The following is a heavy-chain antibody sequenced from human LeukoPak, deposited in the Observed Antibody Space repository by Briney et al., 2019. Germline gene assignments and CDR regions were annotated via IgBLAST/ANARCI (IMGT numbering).Heavy chain of an antibody. CDR3: ARLIYSGSYYRDY. Sequence: PSETLSLTCAVYGGSFSGYYWSWIRQPPGKGLEWIGYIYYSGSTNYNPSLKSRVTMSVDTSKNQFSLKLSSVTAADTAVYYCARLIYSGSYYRDYWGQGTLVTVSS. V-gene: IGHV4-59*12. CDR1: GGSFSGYY. CDR2: IYYSGST. D-gene: IGHD1-26*01. J-gene: IGHJ4*02.